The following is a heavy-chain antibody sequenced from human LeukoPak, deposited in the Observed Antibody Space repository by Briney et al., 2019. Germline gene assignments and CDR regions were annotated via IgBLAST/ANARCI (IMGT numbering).Heavy chain of an antibody. J-gene: IGHJ4*02. CDR1: GYTFTSYD. D-gene: IGHD6-13*01. CDR3: ARGSLRQQLVPGY. Sequence: ASVKVSCKASGYTFTSYDINWVRQATGQGLEWMGWMNPSSGNTGYAQKFQGRVTMTRNTSISTAYVELSSLRSEDTAVYYCARGSLRQQLVPGYWGQGTLVTVSS. CDR2: MNPSSGNT. V-gene: IGHV1-8*01.